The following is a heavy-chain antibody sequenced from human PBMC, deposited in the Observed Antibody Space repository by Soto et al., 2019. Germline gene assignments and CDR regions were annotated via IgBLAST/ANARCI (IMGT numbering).Heavy chain of an antibody. CDR3: AKDLYSSSWYIPGYYFDY. V-gene: IGHV3-23*01. D-gene: IGHD6-13*01. J-gene: IGHJ4*02. CDR2: ISGSGGST. CDR1: GFTFSSYA. Sequence: GGSLRLSCAASGFTFSSYAMSWVRQAPGKGLEWVSAISGSGGSTYYADSVKGRFTISRDNSKNTLYLQMNSLRAEDTAVYYCAKDLYSSSWYIPGYYFDYWGQGTLVTVS.